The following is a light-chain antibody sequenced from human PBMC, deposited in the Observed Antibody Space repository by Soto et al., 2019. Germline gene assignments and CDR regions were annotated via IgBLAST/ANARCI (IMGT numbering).Light chain of an antibody. CDR1: QGIANY. V-gene: IGKV1-39*01. J-gene: IGKJ4*01. CDR3: HQRYRTLT. CDR2: GAS. Sequence: DIQMTQSPSSLSASVGDRVTITCRASQGIANYLNWYQQKPGKAPKLLIYGASSLQSGVPSKFSGSGSGTDFTLTISSLQPEYVATSYCHQRYRTLTFGGGNKADSK.